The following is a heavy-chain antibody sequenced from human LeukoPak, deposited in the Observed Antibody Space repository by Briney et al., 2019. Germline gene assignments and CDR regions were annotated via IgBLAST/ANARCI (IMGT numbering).Heavy chain of an antibody. D-gene: IGHD6-13*01. Sequence: PSETLSLTCAVSGGSISSYYWSWIRQPPGKGLEWIGNFYYSGSTNYNPSLRSRVTISVDTSKSQSSLKVSSVTAADTAVYYCARWSSSSFNFDRWGRVTLVTVSS. V-gene: IGHV4-59*01. CDR1: GGSISSYY. CDR3: ARWSSSSFNFDR. CDR2: FYYSGST. J-gene: IGHJ2*01.